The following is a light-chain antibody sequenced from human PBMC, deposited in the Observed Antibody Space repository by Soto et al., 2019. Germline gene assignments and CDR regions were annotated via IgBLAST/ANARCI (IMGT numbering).Light chain of an antibody. CDR1: SCYSNYN. CDR2: VGTGGIVG. CDR3: GADHGRWRNFVVV. Sequence: QPVLTQPPSASASLGASVSLTCTLSSCYSNYNVDWYQQGPGNGPRVVMRVGTGGIVGSNGDGVPERFSVLGSGLNRYRTIKNIQEEDEGDYHCGADHGRWRNFVVVLGGGTQLTVL. J-gene: IGLJ2*01. V-gene: IGLV9-49*01.